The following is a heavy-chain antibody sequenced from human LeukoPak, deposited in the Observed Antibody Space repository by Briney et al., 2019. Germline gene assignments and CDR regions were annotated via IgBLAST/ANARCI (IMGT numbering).Heavy chain of an antibody. V-gene: IGHV3-73*01. Sequence: RGSPRLSCAAYGFTFSGSTMHWVRQASGKGLEWVGRIRSKANNYATAYATSVKGRFTLSRDDSKNTAYLQMNSLKTEDTAVYYCIRGAASGSYYGFDVWGQGATVTVSS. CDR1: GFTFSGST. J-gene: IGHJ6*02. D-gene: IGHD1-26*01. CDR2: IRSKANNYAT. CDR3: IRGAASGSYYGFDV.